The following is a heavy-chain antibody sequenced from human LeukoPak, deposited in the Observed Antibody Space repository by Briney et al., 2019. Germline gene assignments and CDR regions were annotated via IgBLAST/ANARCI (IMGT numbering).Heavy chain of an antibody. Sequence: GGSLRLSCAASGFTFSIYWMSWVRQAPGKGLEWVANIKENGSEKYYVDSVKGRFTISRDNAKNSLYLQMNSLRVEDTAVYYCASGKYSSTSSGFDYWGQGTLVTVSS. CDR3: ASGKYSSTSSGFDY. CDR1: GFTFSIYW. V-gene: IGHV3-7*01. CDR2: IKENGSEK. J-gene: IGHJ4*02. D-gene: IGHD6-6*01.